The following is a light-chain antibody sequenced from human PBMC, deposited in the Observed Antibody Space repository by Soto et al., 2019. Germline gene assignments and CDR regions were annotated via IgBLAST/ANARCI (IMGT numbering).Light chain of an antibody. CDR3: QQRSNWHT. CDR1: QSVSSY. V-gene: IGKV3-11*01. J-gene: IGKJ5*01. CDR2: DAS. Sequence: EIVMTQSPATLSVSPGERATLSCRASQSVSSYLAWYQQKPGQAPRLLIYDASNRATGIPARFSGSGSGTDFTLTISSLEPEDFAVYYCQQRSNWHTFGQGTRLE.